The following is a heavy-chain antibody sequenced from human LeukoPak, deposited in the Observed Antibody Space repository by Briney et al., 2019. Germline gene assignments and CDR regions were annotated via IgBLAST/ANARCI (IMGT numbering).Heavy chain of an antibody. J-gene: IGHJ4*02. CDR3: ARGLRPKRRIGGSYRYTLFDC. D-gene: IGHD3-16*02. Sequence: ASVTVSCTSSVSTFTSCNNNWVRQATAQGREWIGLTNPNSGNTGYAQKFQGRGTMTRNTSISTAYMKVSSLRSEDTAVYYCARGLRPKRRIGGSYRYTLFDCWGQVTLVTVSS. V-gene: IGHV1-8*01. CDR2: TNPNSGNT. CDR1: VSTFTSCN.